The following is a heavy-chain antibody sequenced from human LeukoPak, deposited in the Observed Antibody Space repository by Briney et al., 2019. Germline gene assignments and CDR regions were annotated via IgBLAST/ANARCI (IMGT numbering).Heavy chain of an antibody. Sequence: GGSLRLSCAASGFTFDDYVMHWVRQALGKGLECVSGISWNSVSIGYADSVKGRVTISRDNAKNSLYLQMNSLRAEDTALYYCAKAGSGRYYYFDYWGQGPLVTVSS. CDR1: GFTFDDYV. J-gene: IGHJ4*02. V-gene: IGHV3-9*01. D-gene: IGHD1-26*01. CDR3: AKAGSGRYYYFDY. CDR2: ISWNSVSI.